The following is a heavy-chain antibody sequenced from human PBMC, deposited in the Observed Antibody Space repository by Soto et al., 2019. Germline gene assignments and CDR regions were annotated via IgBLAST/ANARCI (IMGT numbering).Heavy chain of an antibody. V-gene: IGHV4-30-2*01. CDR3: ARVPDV. CDR2: IYHSGST. J-gene: IGHJ6*02. CDR1: RGSISSGGYS. Sequence: QLQLQESGSGLVKPSQTLSLTCAVSRGSISSGGYSWTWIRQPPGKGLEWIGYIYHSGSTYYNPSRNGRVTIPVDSAQTQFPLKLSSVTAADPAVYYCARVPDVWGHGTTVTVSS.